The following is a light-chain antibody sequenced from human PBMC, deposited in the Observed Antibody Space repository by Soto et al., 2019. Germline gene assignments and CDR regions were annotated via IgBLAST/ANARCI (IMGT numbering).Light chain of an antibody. J-gene: IGKJ1*01. Sequence: AIRMAQSPSSLSALKLDIVGITFLASQDINYYLAWYQQKPGEAPNLLIYGASTLQSGVSSRFSGSGSGTDFTLTISRLESEDFATYYCHQYSRYPRTFGQGTKVDI. V-gene: IGKV1-8*01. CDR3: HQYSRYPRT. CDR2: GAS. CDR1: QDINYY.